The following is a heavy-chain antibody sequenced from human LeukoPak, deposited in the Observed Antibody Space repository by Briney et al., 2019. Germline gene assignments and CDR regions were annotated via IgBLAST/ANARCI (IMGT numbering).Heavy chain of an antibody. J-gene: IGHJ3*02. Sequence: GGSLRLSCAASGFTFSTYTMDWVRQAPGKGLEWVSYISSSSTIYYADSVKGRFTISRDNAKNSLYLQMNSLRAEDTAVYYCAGHSLLCDAFDIWGQGTMVTVSS. D-gene: IGHD3-10*01. V-gene: IGHV3-48*04. CDR1: GFTFSTYT. CDR2: ISSSSTI. CDR3: AGHSLLCDAFDI.